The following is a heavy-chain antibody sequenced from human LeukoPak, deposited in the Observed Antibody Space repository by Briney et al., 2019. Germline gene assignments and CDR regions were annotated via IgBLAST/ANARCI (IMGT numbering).Heavy chain of an antibody. CDR2: IHYSGST. D-gene: IGHD2-2*03. CDR1: GGTISSYY. V-gene: IGHV4-59*12. J-gene: IGHJ5*02. Sequence: SETLSLTCTVSGGTISSYYWNWIRQPPGKGLEWIGYIHYSGSTKYNPSLKSRVTISVDTSKNQFSLKLSSVTAADTAVYYCARGDGYCSSISCLNWFDPWGQGTLVTVSS. CDR3: ARGDGYCSSISCLNWFDP.